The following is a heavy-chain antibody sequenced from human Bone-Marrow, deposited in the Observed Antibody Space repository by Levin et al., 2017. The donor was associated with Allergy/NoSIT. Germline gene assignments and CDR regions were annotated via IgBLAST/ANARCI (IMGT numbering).Heavy chain of an antibody. Sequence: AGGSLRLSCAASGFTFSSYWMSWVRQAPGKGLEWVANIKQDGSEKYYVDSVKGRFTISRDNAKNSLYLQMNSLRAEDTAVYYCASHEGGAYDSSGYYRTNDAFDIWGQGTMVTVSS. CDR2: IKQDGSEK. J-gene: IGHJ3*02. D-gene: IGHD3-22*01. V-gene: IGHV3-7*01. CDR3: ASHEGGAYDSSGYYRTNDAFDI. CDR1: GFTFSSYW.